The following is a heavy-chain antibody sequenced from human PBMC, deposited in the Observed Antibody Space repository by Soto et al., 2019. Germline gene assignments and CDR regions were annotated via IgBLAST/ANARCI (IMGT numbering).Heavy chain of an antibody. J-gene: IGHJ5*02. V-gene: IGHV3-21*01. CDR1: GFTFSSYS. CDR2: ISSSSSYI. D-gene: IGHD2-2*01. CDR3: ARDRCSSTSCFWFDP. Sequence: GGSLRLSCAASGFTFSSYSMNWVRQAPGKGLEWVSSISSSSSYIYYADSVKGRFTISRDNAKNSLYLQMNSLRAEDTAVYYCARDRCSSTSCFWFDPWGQGTLVTVSS.